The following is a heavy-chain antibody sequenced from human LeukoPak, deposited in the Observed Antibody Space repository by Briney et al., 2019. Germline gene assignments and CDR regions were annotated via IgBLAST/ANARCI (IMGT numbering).Heavy chain of an antibody. Sequence: GGSLRLSCAASGFTFSSYAMSWVRQAPGKGLEWVSAISGSGGSTYYADSVKGRFTISRDNSKNTLYLQMNSLRAEDTAVYYCAKGGGLDALYYYYYMDVWGKGTKVTVSS. V-gene: IGHV3-23*01. J-gene: IGHJ6*03. CDR1: GFTFSSYA. CDR2: ISGSGGST. D-gene: IGHD2-2*01. CDR3: AKGGGLDALYYYYYMDV.